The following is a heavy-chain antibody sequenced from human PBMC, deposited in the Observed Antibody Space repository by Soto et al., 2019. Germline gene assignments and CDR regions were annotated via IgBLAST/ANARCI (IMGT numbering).Heavy chain of an antibody. Sequence: EVQLVESGGGLVKPGGSLRLSCAASGFTFSSYSMNWVRQAPGKGLEWVSSISSSSSYIYYADSVKGRFTISRDNAMNSLYVQMNGLRAEDTAVYYCARETGYSSGGFDYWGQGALVTVSS. CDR3: ARETGYSSGGFDY. J-gene: IGHJ4*02. CDR2: ISSSSSYI. D-gene: IGHD5-18*01. CDR1: GFTFSSYS. V-gene: IGHV3-21*01.